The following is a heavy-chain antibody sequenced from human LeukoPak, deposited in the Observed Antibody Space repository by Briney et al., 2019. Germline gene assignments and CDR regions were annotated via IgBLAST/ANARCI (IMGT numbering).Heavy chain of an antibody. CDR3: ARVPGYSSGWSYFDF. J-gene: IGHJ4*02. Sequence: GGTLRLSCAASGLTFSSYGMHWVRQAPGKGLEWVAVIWYDGSIKYYADSVKGRFTISRDNSKNTLYLQMNSLGVEDTAVYYCARVPGYSSGWSYFDFWGQGTLVTVSS. CDR1: GLTFSSYG. V-gene: IGHV3-33*01. D-gene: IGHD6-19*01. CDR2: IWYDGSIK.